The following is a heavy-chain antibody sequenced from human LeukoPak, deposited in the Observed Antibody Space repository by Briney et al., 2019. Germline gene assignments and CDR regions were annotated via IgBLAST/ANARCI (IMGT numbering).Heavy chain of an antibody. D-gene: IGHD1-26*01. CDR3: ARRSSGSPPYYFGY. V-gene: IGHV3-74*01. J-gene: IGHJ4*02. CDR1: GFTFSSYW. CDR2: INSDGSST. Sequence: PGGSLRLSCAASGFTFSSYWIHRVRQAPGKGLVWVSRINSDGSSTSYADSVKGRFTISRDNAKNTLYLQMSSLRAEDTAVYYCARRSSGSPPYYFGYWGQGTLVTVSS.